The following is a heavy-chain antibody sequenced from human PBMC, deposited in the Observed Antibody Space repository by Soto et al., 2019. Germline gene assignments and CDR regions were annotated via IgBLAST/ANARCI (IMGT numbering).Heavy chain of an antibody. J-gene: IGHJ5*02. CDR2: IFSNDEK. Sequence: QVTLKESGPVLVNPTETLTLTCTVSGFSLSNARMGVSWIRQPPGKALEWLAHIFSNDEKSYSTSLKSRITISKDTAKSQVVLTMTNMDPVDTVTYYCARIILTYGSGEELWFDPWGQGTLVTVSS. D-gene: IGHD3-10*01. V-gene: IGHV2-26*01. CDR1: GFSLSNARMG. CDR3: ARIILTYGSGEELWFDP.